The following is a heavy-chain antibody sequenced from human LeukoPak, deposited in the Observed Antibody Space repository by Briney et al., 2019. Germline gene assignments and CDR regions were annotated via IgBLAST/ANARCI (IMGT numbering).Heavy chain of an antibody. J-gene: IGHJ3*02. Sequence: PSQTLSLTCTVSGGSISSCSYYWSWIRQPAGRGLEWIGRIYTSGSTNYNPSLKSRVTISVDTSKNQFSLKLSSVTAADTAVYYCARERKGYYDDSSGYYPVAFDIWGQGTMVTVSS. D-gene: IGHD3-22*01. CDR3: ARERKGYYDDSSGYYPVAFDI. CDR2: IYTSGST. V-gene: IGHV4-61*02. CDR1: GGSISSCSYY.